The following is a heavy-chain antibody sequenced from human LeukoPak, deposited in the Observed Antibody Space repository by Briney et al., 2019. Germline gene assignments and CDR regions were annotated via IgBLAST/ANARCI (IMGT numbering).Heavy chain of an antibody. CDR3: ASAADYYDSSGYLRVYYFDY. D-gene: IGHD3-22*01. CDR2: ISSSSSYI. V-gene: IGHV3-21*01. J-gene: IGHJ4*02. CDR1: GSTFSSDS. Sequence: GALRLSCAASGSTFSSDSMNWVRQAPGKELKWVSSISSSSSYIYYADSVKGRFTISRDNAKNSLYLQMNSLRAEDTAVYYCASAADYYDSSGYLRVYYFDYWGQGTLVTVSS.